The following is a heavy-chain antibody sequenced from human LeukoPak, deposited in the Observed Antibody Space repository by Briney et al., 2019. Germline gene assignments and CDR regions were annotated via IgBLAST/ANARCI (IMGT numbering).Heavy chain of an antibody. CDR2: INPNSGGT. Sequence: ASVKVSCKAPGYTFTGYYMHWVRQAPGQGLEWMGWINPNSGGTNYAQKFQGRVTMTRDTSISTAYMELSRLRSDDTAVYYCARDTAVAGTGDYWGQGTLVTVSS. J-gene: IGHJ4*02. D-gene: IGHD6-19*01. CDR1: GYTFTGYY. CDR3: ARDTAVAGTGDY. V-gene: IGHV1-2*02.